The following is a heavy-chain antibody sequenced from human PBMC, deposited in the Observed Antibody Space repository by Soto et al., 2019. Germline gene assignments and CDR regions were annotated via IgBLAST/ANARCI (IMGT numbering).Heavy chain of an antibody. Sequence: QLQLQESGPGLVKPSETLSLTCAVSGGSISSSNFYWGWFRQPPGKGLEWIGSIRYGGSTYYSPSLESRVTISVDKSKNQFSLNVSSVTAADTAVYYCAKDASRYSCGAWGQGALVTVSS. D-gene: IGHD2-15*01. CDR3: AKDASRYSCGA. V-gene: IGHV4-39*01. CDR1: GGSISSSNFY. J-gene: IGHJ4*02. CDR2: IRYGGST.